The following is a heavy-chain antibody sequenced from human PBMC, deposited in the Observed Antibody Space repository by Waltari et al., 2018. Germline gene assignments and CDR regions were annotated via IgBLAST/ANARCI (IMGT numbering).Heavy chain of an antibody. D-gene: IGHD3-10*01. CDR2: INHSGST. CDR3: ARVAVESITMVRGVINWYFDL. J-gene: IGHJ2*01. CDR1: GGSFSGYY. Sequence: QVQLQQWGAGLLKPSETLSLTCAVYGGSFSGYYWSWIRQPPGKGLEWIGEINHSGSTNSTPSLKSRVTISVDTSKNQFSLKLSSVTAADTAVYYCARVAVESITMVRGVINWYFDLWGRGTLVTVSS. V-gene: IGHV4-34*01.